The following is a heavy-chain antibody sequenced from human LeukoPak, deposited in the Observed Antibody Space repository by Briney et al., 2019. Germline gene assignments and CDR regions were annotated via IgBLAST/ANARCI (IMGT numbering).Heavy chain of an antibody. D-gene: IGHD2-15*01. CDR2: IRTNGRDT. J-gene: IGHJ5*02. CDR3: ATGGYTTWFDP. Sequence: PGGSLRLSCAASGFTFSSYSMSWVRQSPGKGLEWVSNIRTNGRDTYYADAVKGRFTISRDNSKNTLYLEINSLRAEDTAVYYCATGGYTTWFDPWGQGTLVTVSS. CDR1: GFTFSSYS. V-gene: IGHV3-23*01.